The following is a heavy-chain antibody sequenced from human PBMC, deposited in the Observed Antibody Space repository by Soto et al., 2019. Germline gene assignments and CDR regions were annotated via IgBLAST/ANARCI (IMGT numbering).Heavy chain of an antibody. CDR1: GGSISSYY. D-gene: IGHD6-13*01. V-gene: IGHV4-59*01. CDR2: IYYSGST. J-gene: IGHJ1*01. CDR3: ARDGSSSWYYFQH. Sequence: PSETLSLTCTVSGGSISSYYWSWIRQPPGKGLEWIGYIYYSGSTNYNPSLKSRVTISVDTSKNQFSLKLSSVTAADTAVYYCARDGSSSWYYFQHWGQGTLVTVSS.